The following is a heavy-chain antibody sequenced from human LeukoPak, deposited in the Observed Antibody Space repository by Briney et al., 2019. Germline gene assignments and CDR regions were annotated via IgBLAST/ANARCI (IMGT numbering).Heavy chain of an antibody. V-gene: IGHV3-66*01. CDR1: GFTVSSSY. J-gene: IGHJ6*02. CDR3: ARDTIVVRGVQYYYGMDV. CDR2: IYSGGST. Sequence: TGGSLRLSCAASGFTVSSSYMSWVRQAPGKGLERVSVIYSGGSTYYADSVKGRFTISRDNSKNTLYLQMNSLRAEDTAVYYCARDTIVVRGVQYYYGMDVWGQGTTVTVSS. D-gene: IGHD3-10*01.